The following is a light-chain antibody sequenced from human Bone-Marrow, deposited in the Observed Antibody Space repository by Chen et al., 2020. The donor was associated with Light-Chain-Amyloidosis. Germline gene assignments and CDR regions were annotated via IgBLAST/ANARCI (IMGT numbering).Light chain of an antibody. CDR1: RSLRDW. Sequence: DIQMTQSPSTLSASVGDRVTITCRASRSLRDWLARYQQKPGKAPKLLIYKVSTLGSGVPSRFIGSGSGTEFTLTINSLQPDDFGIYYCQQFNSDLGVTFGPGTKVD. CDR2: KVS. J-gene: IGKJ3*01. V-gene: IGKV1-5*03. CDR3: QQFNSDLGVT.